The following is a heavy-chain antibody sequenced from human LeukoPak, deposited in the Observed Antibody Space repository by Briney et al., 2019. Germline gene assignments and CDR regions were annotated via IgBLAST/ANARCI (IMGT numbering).Heavy chain of an antibody. CDR3: ARNFHRSGYYTGAFDI. J-gene: IGHJ3*02. CDR1: GYSFISYW. CDR2: IYPGDSDT. D-gene: IGHD3-3*01. V-gene: IGHV5-51*01. Sequence: GESLKISCKGSGYSFISYWIGWVRQMPGKGLEWMGIIYPGDSDTRYSPSFQGQVTISADKSISTAYLQWSSLKASDTAMYYCARNFHRSGYYTGAFDIRGQGTMVTVSS.